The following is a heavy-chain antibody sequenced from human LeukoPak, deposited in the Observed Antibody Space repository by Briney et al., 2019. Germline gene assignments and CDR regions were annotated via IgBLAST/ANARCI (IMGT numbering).Heavy chain of an antibody. V-gene: IGHV4-59*08. CDR3: ARSGVFTGYDAFDI. CDR1: GGSISSYY. CDR2: IYYRGST. D-gene: IGHD6-13*01. J-gene: IGHJ3*02. Sequence: SETLSLTCTVSGGSISSYYWSWIRQPPGKGLEWIGYIYYRGSTNYNPSLKSRVTISVDTSKNQYSLKLSSVTAADTAVYYCARSGVFTGYDAFDIWGQGTRVTVSS.